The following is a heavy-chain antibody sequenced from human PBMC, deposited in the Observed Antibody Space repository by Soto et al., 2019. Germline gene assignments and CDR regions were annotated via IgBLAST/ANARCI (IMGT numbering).Heavy chain of an antibody. V-gene: IGHV3-72*01. D-gene: IGHD3-16*01. J-gene: IGHJ4*02. CDR3: ARDTGGSYDY. CDR1: GFSFSDYY. Sequence: EVKLVESGGGLVQPGGSLRLSCAASGFSFSDYYMDWVRQVPGKGLEWVGRSRNKANSYNPEYAPSVKDRFSISRDNSKDSMYLKMNSLKTEDTAVDYCARDTGGSYDYWGQGALVTVSS. CDR2: SRNKANSYNP.